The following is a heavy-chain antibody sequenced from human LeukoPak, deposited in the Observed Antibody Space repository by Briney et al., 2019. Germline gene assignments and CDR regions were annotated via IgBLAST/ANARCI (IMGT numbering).Heavy chain of an antibody. CDR1: GFTFSSYW. CDR2: IKQDGSEK. D-gene: IGHD6-13*01. CDR3: ARDPGIAAVRD. V-gene: IGHV3-7*01. Sequence: GGSLRLSCAASGFTFSSYWMSWVRQAPGKGLEWVANIKQDGSEKYYVDSVRGRFTISRDDAKNSLYLQMNSLRAEDTAVYYCARDPGIAAVRDWGQGTLVTVSS. J-gene: IGHJ4*02.